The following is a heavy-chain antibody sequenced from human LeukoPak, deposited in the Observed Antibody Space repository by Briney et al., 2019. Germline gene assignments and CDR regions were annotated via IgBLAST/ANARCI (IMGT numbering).Heavy chain of an antibody. Sequence: GGSLRLSCAGSGFSFSRYWMAWVRQAPGKGLEWVASINQDVSRIHYVDSVKGRFTISRDNAKNSLFLQMNSLRVGDTAVYFCARLKDDVTKFDYWGQGTLVTVSS. CDR2: INQDVSRI. J-gene: IGHJ4*02. V-gene: IGHV3-7*01. D-gene: IGHD2-8*01. CDR3: ARLKDDVTKFDY. CDR1: GFSFSRYW.